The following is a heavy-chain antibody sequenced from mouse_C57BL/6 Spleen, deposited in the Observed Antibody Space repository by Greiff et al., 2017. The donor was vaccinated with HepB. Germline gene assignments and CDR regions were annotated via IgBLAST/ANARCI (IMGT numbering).Heavy chain of an antibody. V-gene: IGHV1-52*01. J-gene: IGHJ1*03. CDR2: IDPSDSET. CDR3: ARGRTVVAPLGYFDV. Sequence: QVQLQQPGAELVRPGSSVKLSCKASGYTFTSYRMHWVKQRPIQGLEWIGNIDPSDSETHYNQKFKDKATLTVDKSSSTAYMQLSSLTSEDSAVYYCARGRTVVAPLGYFDVWGTGTTVTVSS. D-gene: IGHD1-1*01. CDR1: GYTFTSYR.